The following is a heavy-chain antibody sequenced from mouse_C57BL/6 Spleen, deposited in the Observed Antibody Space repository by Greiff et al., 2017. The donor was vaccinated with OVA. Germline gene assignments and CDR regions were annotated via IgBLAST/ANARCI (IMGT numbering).Heavy chain of an antibody. J-gene: IGHJ4*01. Sequence: QVQLKESGAELVKPGASVKISCKASGYAFSSYWMNWVKQRPGKGLEWIGQIYPGDGDTNYNGKFKGKATLTADKSSSTAYMQLSSLTSEDSAVYFCAPIYYGNHYYAMDYWGQGTSVTVSS. CDR1: GYAFSSYW. CDR2: IYPGDGDT. V-gene: IGHV1-80*01. D-gene: IGHD2-1*01. CDR3: APIYYGNHYYAMDY.